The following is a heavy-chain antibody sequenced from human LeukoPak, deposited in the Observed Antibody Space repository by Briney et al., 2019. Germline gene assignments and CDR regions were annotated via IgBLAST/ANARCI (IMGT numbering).Heavy chain of an antibody. V-gene: IGHV4-4*07. CDR3: AREGFDLLTGYYAAPYFDY. J-gene: IGHJ4*02. Sequence: SETLSLTCTVSGGSISSYYWSWIRQPAGKGLEWIGRIYTSWTTNYNPSLKSRVTISVDTSKNQFSLKLSSVTAADTAVYYCAREGFDLLTGYYAAPYFDYWGQGILVTVSS. D-gene: IGHD3-9*01. CDR2: IYTSWTT. CDR1: GGSISSYY.